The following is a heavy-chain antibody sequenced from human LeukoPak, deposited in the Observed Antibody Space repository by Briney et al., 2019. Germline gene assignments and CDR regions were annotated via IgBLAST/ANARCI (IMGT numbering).Heavy chain of an antibody. CDR2: MNPNSGNT. CDR1: GYTFTSYD. J-gene: IGHJ6*03. Sequence: ASVTVSYKASGYTFTSYDINWVRQATGQGLEWMGWMNPNSGNTGYAQKFQGRVTMTRNTSISTAYMELSSLRSEDTAVYYCARVRRQWLVYYYYYMDVWGKGTTVTISS. CDR3: ARVRRQWLVYYYYYMDV. D-gene: IGHD6-19*01. V-gene: IGHV1-8*01.